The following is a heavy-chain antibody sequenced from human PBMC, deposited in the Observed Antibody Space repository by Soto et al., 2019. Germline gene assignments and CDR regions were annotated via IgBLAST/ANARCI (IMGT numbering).Heavy chain of an antibody. J-gene: IGHJ6*02. CDR3: ARSQGSSTSLETSYYYSYGMDV. D-gene: IGHD2-2*01. CDR2: IIPISDTT. Sequence: QVQLVQSGAEVKKPGSSVKVSCKASGGTFSSYAISWVRQAPGQGLEWMGGIIPISDTTNYEQKFQGRLTIPAEESTSTSYMELSSLRSEDTAVYYCARSQGSSTSLETSYYYSYGMDVWGQGPTVTVSS. CDR1: GGTFSSYA. V-gene: IGHV1-69*01.